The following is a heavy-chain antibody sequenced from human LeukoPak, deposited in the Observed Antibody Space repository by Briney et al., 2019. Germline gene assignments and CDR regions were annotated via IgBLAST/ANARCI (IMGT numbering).Heavy chain of an antibody. CDR3: ARGGDYFDY. CDR1: GFTFSNYV. Sequence: PGRSLRLSCAASGFTFSNYVMHWVRQAPGKGLEWVAVISYDGSNKYYADSVKGRFTISRDNSKNTLYLQMDSLRAEDTAVYYCARGGDYFDYWGQGTLVTVSS. CDR2: ISYDGSNK. D-gene: IGHD3-16*01. J-gene: IGHJ4*02. V-gene: IGHV3-30-3*01.